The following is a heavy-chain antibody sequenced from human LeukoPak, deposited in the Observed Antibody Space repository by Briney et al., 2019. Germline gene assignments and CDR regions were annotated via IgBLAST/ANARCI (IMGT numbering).Heavy chain of an antibody. Sequence: PSETLSLTCTVSGGSISSYYWSWIRQPPGEGLEWIGYIYYSGSTNYNPSLKSRVTISVDTSKKQFSLKLSSVTAADTAVYYCARGTTVTREFDYWGQGTQVTVSS. D-gene: IGHD4-17*01. CDR1: GGSISSYY. CDR2: IYYSGST. CDR3: ARGTTVTREFDY. J-gene: IGHJ4*02. V-gene: IGHV4-59*01.